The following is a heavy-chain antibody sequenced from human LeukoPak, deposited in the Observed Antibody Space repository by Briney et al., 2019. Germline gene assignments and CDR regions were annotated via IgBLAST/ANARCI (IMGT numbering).Heavy chain of an antibody. D-gene: IGHD6-6*01. V-gene: IGHV5-10-1*01. J-gene: IGHJ4*02. CDR2: IDPSDSYT. Sequence: GESLKISCQGSGYSFTSYWISWVRQMPGKGLEWMGRIDPSDSYTNYSPSFQGHVTISADKSISTAYLQWSSLKASDTAMYYCAREYSSSSGPLDYWGQGTLVTVSS. CDR3: AREYSSSSGPLDY. CDR1: GYSFTSYW.